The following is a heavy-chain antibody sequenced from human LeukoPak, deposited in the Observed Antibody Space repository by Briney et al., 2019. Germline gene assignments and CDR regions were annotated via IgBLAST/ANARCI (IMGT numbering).Heavy chain of an antibody. D-gene: IGHD6-19*01. CDR1: GGSVSSNSFY. J-gene: IGHJ5*02. CDR3: ARLYFGSGHAWFDP. CDR2: IYYSGNA. V-gene: IGHV4-39*01. Sequence: SETLSLTCTVSGGSVSSNSFYWGRIRQPPGKGLEWIGSIYYSGNAYYNPSLKSQVTISVDTSKNQFSLKLSSVTAADTAVYYCARLYFGSGHAWFDPWGQGTLITVSS.